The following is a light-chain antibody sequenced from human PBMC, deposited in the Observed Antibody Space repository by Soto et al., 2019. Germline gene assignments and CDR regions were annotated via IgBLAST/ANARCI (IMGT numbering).Light chain of an antibody. CDR2: GAS. CDR3: LQNHNYPRT. Sequence: AIHMTQSPSSLSASVGDRVTITCRASQDISDDVGWYQQTPGKPPKLLISGASRLQSGVPSRFSGSGSGAAFTLPITRLRPEDSATYYCLQNHNYPRTFGQGTKVDIK. V-gene: IGKV1-6*01. J-gene: IGKJ1*01. CDR1: QDISDD.